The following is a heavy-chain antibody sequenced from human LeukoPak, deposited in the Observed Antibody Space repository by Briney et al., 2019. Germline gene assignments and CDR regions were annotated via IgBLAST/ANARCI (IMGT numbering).Heavy chain of an antibody. CDR1: GFTFSGSA. CDR3: TRHVEGLMITFGGVTQKPYGMDV. J-gene: IGHJ6*02. CDR2: IRSKANSYAT. D-gene: IGHD3-16*01. V-gene: IGHV3-73*01. Sequence: PGRSLRLSCAASGFTFSGSAMHWVRQASGKGLEWVGRIRSKANSYATAYAASVKGRFTISRDVSKNTAYLQMNSLKTEDTAVYYCTRHVEGLMITFGGVTQKPYGMDVWGQGTTVTVSS.